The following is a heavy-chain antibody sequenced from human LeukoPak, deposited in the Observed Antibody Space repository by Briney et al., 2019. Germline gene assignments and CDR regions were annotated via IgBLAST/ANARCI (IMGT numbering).Heavy chain of an antibody. CDR1: GFTFSSYS. CDR2: IYSGGST. J-gene: IGHJ4*02. Sequence: GGSLRLSCAASGFTFSSYSMNWVRQAPGKGLEWVSVIYSGGSTYYADSVKGRFTISRDNSKNTLYLQMNSLRAEDTAVYYCAREMDYYGSGSPPRYFDYWGQGTLVTVSS. CDR3: AREMDYYGSGSPPRYFDY. V-gene: IGHV3-53*01. D-gene: IGHD3-10*01.